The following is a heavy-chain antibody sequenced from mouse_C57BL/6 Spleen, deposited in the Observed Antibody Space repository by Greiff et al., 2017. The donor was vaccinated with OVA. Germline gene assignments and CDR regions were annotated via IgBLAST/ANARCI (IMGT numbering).Heavy chain of an antibody. CDR2: ISYDGSN. D-gene: IGHD1-1*01. CDR1: GYSITSGYY. J-gene: IGHJ3*01. CDR3: ARGTHYYGSSYGAY. Sequence: EVQLQESGPGLVKPSQSLSLTCSVTGYSITSGYYWNWIRQFPGNKLEWMGYISYDGSNNYNPSLKNRISITRDTSKNQFFLKLNSVTTEDTATYYCARGTHYYGSSYGAYWGQGTLVTVSA. V-gene: IGHV3-6*01.